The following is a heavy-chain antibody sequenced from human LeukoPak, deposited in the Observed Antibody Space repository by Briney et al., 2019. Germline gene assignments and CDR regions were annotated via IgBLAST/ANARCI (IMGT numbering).Heavy chain of an antibody. V-gene: IGHV3-30*18. Sequence: GRSLRLSCAASGFTFSSYGTHWVRQAPGKGLEWVAVISYDGSSKYYADSVKGRFTISRDNSKNTLYLQMNSLRAEDTAVYYCAKELYGSGSHAFDIWGQGTMVTVSS. CDR2: ISYDGSSK. J-gene: IGHJ3*02. D-gene: IGHD3-10*01. CDR1: GFTFSSYG. CDR3: AKELYGSGSHAFDI.